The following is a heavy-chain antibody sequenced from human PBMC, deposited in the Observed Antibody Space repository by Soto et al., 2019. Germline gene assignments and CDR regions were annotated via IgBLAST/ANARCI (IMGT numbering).Heavy chain of an antibody. V-gene: IGHV3-30*03. CDR1: GFIFSAYT. D-gene: IGHD7-27*01. Sequence: PGGSLRLSCKASGFIFSAYTFHWVRQAPGKGLEWVAVISYDGSKEFYADSVKGRFTISKDYSRNTLYLQMNGLTPDDTALYYCARAGVLHQLPFDSWGQGALVTVSS. CDR3: ARAGVLHQLPFDS. CDR2: ISYDGSKE. J-gene: IGHJ4*02.